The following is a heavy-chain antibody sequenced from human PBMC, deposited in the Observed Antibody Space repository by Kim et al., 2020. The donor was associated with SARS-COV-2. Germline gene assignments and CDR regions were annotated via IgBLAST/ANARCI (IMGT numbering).Heavy chain of an antibody. D-gene: IGHD3-3*01. J-gene: IGHJ4*02. V-gene: IGHV3-30*09. CDR2: IMHDGSDE. CDR1: GFTFSDYP. CDR3: ARYNFWSFDS. Sequence: GGSLRLSCVASGFTFSDYPMHWVRHSPGKGLEWVAVIMHDGSDEYYADSVKGRFAVSRDNSRNTLYLQMNSLRPEDTSIYYCARYNFWSFDSWGRGALVT.